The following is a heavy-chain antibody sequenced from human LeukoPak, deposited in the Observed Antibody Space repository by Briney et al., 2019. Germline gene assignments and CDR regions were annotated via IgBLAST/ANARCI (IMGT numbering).Heavy chain of an antibody. J-gene: IGHJ4*02. CDR3: ARDTVRYYDNSGSPIAEV. D-gene: IGHD3-22*01. CDR2: ISAYNGNT. CDR1: GYTFTSYG. Sequence: GASVKVSCKASGYTFTSYGISWVRQAPGQGLEWMGWISAYNGNTNYAQKFQGRVTITADESTSTAYMELSSLRSEDMAVYYCARDTVRYYDNSGSPIAEVWGQGTLVTVSS. V-gene: IGHV1-18*03.